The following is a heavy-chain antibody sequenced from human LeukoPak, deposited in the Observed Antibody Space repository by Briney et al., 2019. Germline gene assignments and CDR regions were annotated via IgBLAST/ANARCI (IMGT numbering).Heavy chain of an antibody. CDR3: ASLHPGGVAIDAFDI. Sequence: GESLKISCKGSGYSFTSYWIGWVRQMPGKGLEWMGIIYPGDSDTRYSPSFQGQVTISADKSISTAYLQWSSLKASDTAMYYCASLHPGGVAIDAFDIWGQGTMVTVSS. CDR1: GYSFTSYW. D-gene: IGHD2-15*01. V-gene: IGHV5-51*01. CDR2: IYPGDSDT. J-gene: IGHJ3*02.